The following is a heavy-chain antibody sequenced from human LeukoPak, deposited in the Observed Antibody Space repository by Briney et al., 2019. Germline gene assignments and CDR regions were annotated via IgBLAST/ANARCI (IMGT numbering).Heavy chain of an antibody. CDR1: RYTFTSYY. V-gene: IGHV1-46*01. Sequence: GASVKVSCKASRYTFTSYYMHWVRQAPGQGLEWMGIINPSGGSTSYAQKFQGRVTMTRDTSTSTAYMELSSLRSEDTAVYYCARAVPAAADAFDIWGQGTMVTVSS. D-gene: IGHD6-13*01. J-gene: IGHJ3*02. CDR2: INPSGGST. CDR3: ARAVPAAADAFDI.